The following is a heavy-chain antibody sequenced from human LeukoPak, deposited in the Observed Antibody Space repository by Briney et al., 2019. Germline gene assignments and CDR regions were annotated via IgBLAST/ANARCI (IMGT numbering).Heavy chain of an antibody. V-gene: IGHV4-59*12. Sequence: PSETLSLTCTVSGASISNYYWSWIRQPPGKGLEWIGYIYYSGRTNYNPSLKSRVTISLDTSKTQFSLKLSSVTAADTAVYYCAREGGRMIHYYMDVWGKGTTVTVSS. CDR2: IYYSGRT. CDR1: GASISNYY. D-gene: IGHD3-16*01. CDR3: AREGGRMIHYYMDV. J-gene: IGHJ6*03.